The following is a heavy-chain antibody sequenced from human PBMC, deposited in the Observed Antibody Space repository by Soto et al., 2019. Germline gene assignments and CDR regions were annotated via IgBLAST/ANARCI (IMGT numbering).Heavy chain of an antibody. V-gene: IGHV3-33*01. D-gene: IGHD3-10*01. CDR2: IWYDGGNE. CDR3: ARGDFYGSGSSLDY. J-gene: IGHJ4*02. CDR1: GFTFSSYA. Sequence: QVQLVESGGGVVQPGRSLRLSCAASGFTFSSYAMHWVRQAPGKGLEWVALIWYDGGNEYYADSVKGRFTISRDNSKNMLYLQMSSLIAEDTAVYYCARGDFYGSGSSLDYWGQGTLVTVSS.